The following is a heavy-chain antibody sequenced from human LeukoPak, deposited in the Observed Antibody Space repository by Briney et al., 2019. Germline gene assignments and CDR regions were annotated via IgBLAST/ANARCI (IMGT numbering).Heavy chain of an antibody. Sequence: PSETLSLTCAVYAGSFSGYYWSWIRQPPGKGLEWIGEINHSGSTNYNPSLKSRVTISVDTSKNQFYLKLSSVTAADTAVYYCARARNRGRLDYWGQGTLVTVSS. V-gene: IGHV4-34*01. CDR2: INHSGST. D-gene: IGHD2/OR15-2a*01. CDR3: ARARNRGRLDY. J-gene: IGHJ4*02. CDR1: AGSFSGYY.